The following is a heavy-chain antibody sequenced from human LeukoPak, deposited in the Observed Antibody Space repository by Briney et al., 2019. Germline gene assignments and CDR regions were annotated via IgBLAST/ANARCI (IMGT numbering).Heavy chain of an antibody. CDR2: IYSGGST. CDR1: GFTVSSNY. D-gene: IGHD3-9*01. Sequence: GGSLRLSCAASGFTVSSNYMSWVRQAPGKGLEWVSVIYSGGSTYYADSVKGRFTISRDNSKNTLYLQMNSLRAEDTAVYYCARDYGRYFDWLLYADPYYFDYWGQGTLVTVSS. CDR3: ARDYGRYFDWLLYADPYYFDY. J-gene: IGHJ4*02. V-gene: IGHV3-53*01.